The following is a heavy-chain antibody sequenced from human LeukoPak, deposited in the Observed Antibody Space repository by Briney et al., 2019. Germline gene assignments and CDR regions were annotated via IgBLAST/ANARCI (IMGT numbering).Heavy chain of an antibody. V-gene: IGHV4-39*07. CDR3: ARGGYSYGSTFDY. CDR2: INHSGST. CDR1: GGSISSSSYY. D-gene: IGHD5-18*01. Sequence: SETLSLTCTVSGGSISSSSYYWGWIRQPPGKGLEWIGEINHSGSTNYNPSLKSRVTISVDTSKNQFSLKLSSVTAADTAVYYCARGGYSYGSTFDYWGQGTLVTVSS. J-gene: IGHJ4*02.